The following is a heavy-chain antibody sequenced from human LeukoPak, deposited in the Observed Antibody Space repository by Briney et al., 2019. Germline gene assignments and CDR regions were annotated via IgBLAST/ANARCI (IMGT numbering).Heavy chain of an antibody. Sequence: QSGGSLRLSCAASGSTFSSYWMHCVRQGPGKGLVWVSQINGDGSSTTYADSVKGRFTISRDKAKNTLYLQMNSLRAEDTAVYYCARGSYYGMDVWGQGTTVTVSS. J-gene: IGHJ6*02. V-gene: IGHV3-74*01. CDR3: ARGSYYGMDV. CDR2: INGDGSST. CDR1: GSTFSSYW.